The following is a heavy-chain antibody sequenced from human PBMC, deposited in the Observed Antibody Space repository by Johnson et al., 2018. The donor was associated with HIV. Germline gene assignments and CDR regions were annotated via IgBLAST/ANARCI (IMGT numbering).Heavy chain of an antibody. D-gene: IGHD6-13*01. CDR1: GFTVSSNY. J-gene: IGHJ3*02. CDR3: ARVGSSWGRDAFDI. Sequence: VQLVESGGGLVQPGGSLRLSCAASGFTVSSNYMSWVRQAPGKELEWVSVIYSGGSTYYADSVKGRFTISRDNSKNTLYLQMNSLRAEDTAVYYCARVGSSWGRDAFDIWGQGTMVTVSS. CDR2: IYSGGST. V-gene: IGHV3-66*01.